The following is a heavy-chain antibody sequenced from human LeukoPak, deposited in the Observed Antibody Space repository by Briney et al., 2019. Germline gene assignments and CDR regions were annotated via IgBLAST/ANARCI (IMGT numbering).Heavy chain of an antibody. CDR1: GFTFSSYA. CDR3: AKVSARGYSYGYLEPQDY. V-gene: IGHV3-23*01. J-gene: IGHJ4*02. CDR2: ISGSGGST. D-gene: IGHD5-18*01. Sequence: PGGSLRLSCAASGFTFSSYAMSWVRQAPGKGLEWVSAISGSGGSTYYADSVKGRFTISRDNSKNTLYLQMNSLRAEDTAVYYCAKVSARGYSYGYLEPQDYWGQGTLVTVSS.